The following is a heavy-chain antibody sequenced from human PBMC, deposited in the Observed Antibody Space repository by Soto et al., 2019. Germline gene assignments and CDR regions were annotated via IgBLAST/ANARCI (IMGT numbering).Heavy chain of an antibody. CDR2: ISSSSSYI. J-gene: IGHJ4*02. CDR1: GFTFSSYS. V-gene: IGHV3-21*01. CDR3: ARVQRNRAAMVYEDFDY. Sequence: GGSLRLSCAASGFTFSSYSMNWVRQAPGKGLEWVSSISSSSSYIYYADSVKGRFTISRDNAKNSLYLQMNSLRAEDTAVYYCARVQRNRAAMVYEDFDYWGQGTLVTVSS. D-gene: IGHD5-18*01.